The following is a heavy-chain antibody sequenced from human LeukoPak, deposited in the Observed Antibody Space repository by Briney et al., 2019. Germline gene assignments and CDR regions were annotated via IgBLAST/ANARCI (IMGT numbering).Heavy chain of an antibody. CDR2: IKQDGSEK. CDR3: ARVRGYSYGASDY. Sequence: PGGSQRLSCAASGFTFSSYWMSWVRQAPGKGLEWVANIKQDGSEKYYVDSVQGRFTISRDNAKNSLYLQMNSLRAEDTVVYYCARVRGYSYGASDYWGQGTLVTVSS. D-gene: IGHD5-18*01. CDR1: GFTFSSYW. J-gene: IGHJ4*02. V-gene: IGHV3-7*01.